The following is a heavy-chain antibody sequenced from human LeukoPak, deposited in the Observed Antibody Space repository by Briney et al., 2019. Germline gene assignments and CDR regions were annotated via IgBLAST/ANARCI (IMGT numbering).Heavy chain of an antibody. CDR2: IYHSGST. Sequence: PSETLSLTCTVSGYSISSGYYWGWIRQPPGKGLEWIGSIYHSGSTYYNPSLKSRVTISVDTSKNQFSLKLSSVTAADTAVYYCAREGSSWYRGWFDPWGQGTLVTVSS. D-gene: IGHD6-13*01. J-gene: IGHJ5*02. CDR1: GYSISSGYY. CDR3: AREGSSWYRGWFDP. V-gene: IGHV4-38-2*02.